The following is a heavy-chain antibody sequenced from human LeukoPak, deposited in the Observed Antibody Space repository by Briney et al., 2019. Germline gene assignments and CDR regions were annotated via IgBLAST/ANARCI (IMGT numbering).Heavy chain of an antibody. CDR2: MHYSGSS. CDR1: DGSIRSHY. V-gene: IGHV4-59*11. J-gene: IGHJ4*02. Sequence: SETLSLTCTVSDGSIRSHYWSWIRQPPGKELEWIGHMHYSGSSNYKPSLKSRVTISVDTSKKQISLKLSSVTAAPTAGYCCAAGKGGYQAKFDYWGQGTLVT. CDR3: AAGKGGYQAKFDY. D-gene: IGHD2-2*01.